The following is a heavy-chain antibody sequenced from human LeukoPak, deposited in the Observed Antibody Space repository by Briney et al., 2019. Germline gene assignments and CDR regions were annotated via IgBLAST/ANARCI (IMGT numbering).Heavy chain of an antibody. V-gene: IGHV4-39*07. J-gene: IGHJ3*02. CDR2: IYYTGNT. CDR1: GGSVSSSNFY. Sequence: SETLSLTCTVSGGSVSSSNFYWAWIRQPPGKGLEWVASIYYTGNTFYNPSLKSRGTLSLDTSKNQFSPKLTSVTAADTAVYYCASSSGSYYPSAFDIWGQGTMVTVSS. D-gene: IGHD1-26*01. CDR3: ASSSGSYYPSAFDI.